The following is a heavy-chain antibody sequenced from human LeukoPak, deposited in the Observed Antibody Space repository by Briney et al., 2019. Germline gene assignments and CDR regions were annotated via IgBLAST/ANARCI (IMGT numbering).Heavy chain of an antibody. J-gene: IGHJ4*02. D-gene: IGHD3-16*01. CDR3: ASGNRYVVLSR. V-gene: IGHV1-2*02. Sequence: ASVTVSFKASGYTFTVYYMHWGRQAPGQGKEWMGWSNPNSGGRNYTQMFQGSVTMTSDTSISTAYMQLSRLRSDDTAVYYCASGNRYVVLSRWGQGPLVTVSS. CDR2: SNPNSGGR. CDR1: GYTFTVYY.